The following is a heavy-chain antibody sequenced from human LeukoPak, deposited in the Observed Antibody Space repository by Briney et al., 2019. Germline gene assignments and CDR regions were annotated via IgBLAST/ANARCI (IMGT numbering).Heavy chain of an antibody. J-gene: IGHJ4*02. D-gene: IGHD3-22*01. CDR3: AKGRPDYYDSSGYYYLDY. CDR1: GFTFSSYA. Sequence: GGSLRLSCAASGFTFSSYAMSWVRQAPGKGLEWVSAISGSGGSTYYADSVKGRFTISRDNSKNTLYLQVNSLRAEDTAVYYCAKGRPDYYDSSGYYYLDYWGQGTLVTVSS. CDR2: ISGSGGST. V-gene: IGHV3-23*01.